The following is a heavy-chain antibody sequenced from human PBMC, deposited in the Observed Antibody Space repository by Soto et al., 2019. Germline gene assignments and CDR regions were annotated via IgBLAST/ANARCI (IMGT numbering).Heavy chain of an antibody. CDR2: ISGGGRPL. V-gene: IGHV3-48*02. J-gene: IGHJ4*02. CDR1: GFTFSTFS. D-gene: IGHD6-19*01. Sequence: EVQLVESGGGSVQPGGSLRLSCAASGFTFSTFSMNWVRQAPGRGLEWISYISGGGRPLSYEDSVKGRFTISRDNAKNSLYLQMDSLTDEDTGVYYCARDLGWAFDSWGQRNLVTVSS. CDR3: ARDLGWAFDS.